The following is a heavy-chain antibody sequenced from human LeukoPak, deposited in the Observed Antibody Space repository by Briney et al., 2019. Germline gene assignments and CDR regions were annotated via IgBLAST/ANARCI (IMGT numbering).Heavy chain of an antibody. V-gene: IGHV3-7*03. D-gene: IGHD3-9*01. Sequence: GGSLRLSCAASGFTFSSYWMSWVRRAPGKGLEWVANIKQDGSEKYYVDSVKGRFTISRDNAKNSLYLQMNSLRAEDTAVYYCARLAGSHDILTGYYYYYYMDVWAKGPRSPSP. J-gene: IGHJ6*03. CDR2: IKQDGSEK. CDR3: ARLAGSHDILTGYYYYYYMDV. CDR1: GFTFSSYW.